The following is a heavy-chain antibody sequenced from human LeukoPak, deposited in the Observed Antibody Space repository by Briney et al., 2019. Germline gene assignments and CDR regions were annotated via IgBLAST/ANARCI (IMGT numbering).Heavy chain of an antibody. CDR2: IYYSGST. J-gene: IGHJ3*02. Sequence: SETLSLTCTVSGGSISSSSYYWGWIRQPPGKGLEWIGSIYYSGSTYYNPSLKSRVTISVDTSKNQFSLKLSSVTAADTAVYYCARAPPGYCDIWGQGTMVTVSS. D-gene: IGHD5-18*01. CDR1: GGSISSSSYY. V-gene: IGHV4-39*07. CDR3: ARAPPGYCDI.